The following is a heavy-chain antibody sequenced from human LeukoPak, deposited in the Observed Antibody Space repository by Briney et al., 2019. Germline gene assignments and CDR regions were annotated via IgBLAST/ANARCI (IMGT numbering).Heavy chain of an antibody. D-gene: IGHD1-14*01. V-gene: IGHV1-18*01. J-gene: IGHJ6*02. CDR3: ARDHVRSPDRPDYYYYYGMDV. CDR1: GYTFTIYG. Sequence: ASVKVSCKASGYTFTIYGISWVRQAPGQGLEWMGWISAYNGNTNYAQKLQGRVTMTTDTSTSTAYMELRSLRSDDTAVYYCARDHVRSPDRPDYYYYYGMDVWGQGTTVTVSS. CDR2: ISAYNGNT.